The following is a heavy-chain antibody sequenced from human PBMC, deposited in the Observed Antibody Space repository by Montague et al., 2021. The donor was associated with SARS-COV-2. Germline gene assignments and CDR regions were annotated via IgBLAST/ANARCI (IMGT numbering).Heavy chain of an antibody. CDR1: GFSLSTSGMC. D-gene: IGHD3-9*01. V-gene: IGHV2-70*20. J-gene: IGHJ4*02. CDR2: IDWDDNK. CDR3: ARSLYDILTGYYLPFDY. Sequence: PALVKPTQTLTLTCTFSGFSLSTSGMCVSWVRQPPGKALEWLALIDWDDNKFYSTSLKTRLTISKDTSKNQVVLTMTNVDPVDTATYCSARSLYDILTGYYLPFDYWGQGTLVTVSS.